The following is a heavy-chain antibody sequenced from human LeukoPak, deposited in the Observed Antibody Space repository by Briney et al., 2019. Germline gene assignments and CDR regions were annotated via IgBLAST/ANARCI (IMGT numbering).Heavy chain of an antibody. D-gene: IGHD5-18*01. CDR1: GGSFSGYF. J-gene: IGHJ4*02. V-gene: IGHV4-34*01. CDR3: ARGEVLDTAMVTTPFDY. CDR2: INHSGST. Sequence: LETLSLTCAVYGGSFSGYFWSWIRQPPGKGLEWIGEINHSGSTNYNPSLKSRVTISVDTSKNQFSLKLSSVTAADTAVYYCARGEVLDTAMVTTPFDYWGQGTLVTVSS.